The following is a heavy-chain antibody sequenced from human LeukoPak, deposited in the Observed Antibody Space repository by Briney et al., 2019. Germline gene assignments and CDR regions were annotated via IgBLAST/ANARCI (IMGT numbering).Heavy chain of an antibody. D-gene: IGHD6-19*01. V-gene: IGHV4-34*01. CDR1: GGSFSGYY. CDR3: ARDQGAVAGIDP. CDR2: INHSGST. J-gene: IGHJ5*02. Sequence: SETLSLTCAVYGGSFSGYYWSWIRQPPGKGLEWIGEINHSGSTNYNPSLESRVTISIDTSKNQFSAKLTSVTAADTAVYYCARDQGAVAGIDPWGQGTLVTVSS.